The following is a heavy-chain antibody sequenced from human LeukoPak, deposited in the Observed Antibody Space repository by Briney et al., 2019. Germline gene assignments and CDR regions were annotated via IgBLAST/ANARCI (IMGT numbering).Heavy chain of an antibody. CDR2: IYTSGST. Sequence: SETLSLTCTVSGGSISSGSYYWSWIRQPAGKGLEWIGRIYTSGSTNYNPSLKSRVTISVDTSKSQFSLKLSSVTAADTAVYYCARLERVGQWLAEWGQGTLVTVSS. V-gene: IGHV4-61*02. D-gene: IGHD6-19*01. CDR1: GGSISSGSYY. CDR3: ARLERVGQWLAE. J-gene: IGHJ4*02.